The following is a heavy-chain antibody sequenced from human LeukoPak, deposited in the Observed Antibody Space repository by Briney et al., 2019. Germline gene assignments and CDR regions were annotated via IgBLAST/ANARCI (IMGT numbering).Heavy chain of an antibody. J-gene: IGHJ6*03. V-gene: IGHV3-30*02. CDR3: ARDLSPSGWPLTDYYYYMDV. CDR1: GFTFSSYG. CDR2: IRYVGSNK. D-gene: IGHD6-19*01. Sequence: GGSLRLSCAASGFTFSSYGMHWVRQAPGKGLEWVAFIRYVGSNKYYADTVKGRFTISRDNSKNTLYLQMNSLRAEDTAVYYCARDLSPSGWPLTDYYYYMDVWGKGTTVTVSS.